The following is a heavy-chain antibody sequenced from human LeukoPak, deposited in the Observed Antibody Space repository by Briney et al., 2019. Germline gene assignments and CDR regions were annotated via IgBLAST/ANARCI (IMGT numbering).Heavy chain of an antibody. J-gene: IGHJ5*02. D-gene: IGHD6-19*01. V-gene: IGHV4-59*08. CDR1: GGSISSYY. Sequence: PSETLSLTCTVSGGSISSYYWSWIRQPPGKGLEWIGYIYYSGSTNYNPSLKSRVTISVDTSKNHFSLKLSYVTAAETAVYYCARARYSSGWYWFDPWGQGTLDTVSS. CDR2: IYYSGST. CDR3: ARARYSSGWYWFDP.